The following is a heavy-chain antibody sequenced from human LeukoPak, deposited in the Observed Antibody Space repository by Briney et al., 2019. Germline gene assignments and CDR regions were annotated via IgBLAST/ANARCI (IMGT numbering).Heavy chain of an antibody. CDR1: GFTFSSYA. D-gene: IGHD5-24*01. J-gene: IGHJ6*02. CDR2: ISYDGSNK. V-gene: IGHV3-30*04. Sequence: PGGSLRLSCAASGFTFSSYAMHWVRQAPGKGLEWVAVISYDGSNKYYADSVKGRFTISRDNSKNTLYLQMNSLRAEDTAVYYCARGGRLQLGYYYGMDVWGQGTTVTVSS. CDR3: ARGGRLQLGYYYGMDV.